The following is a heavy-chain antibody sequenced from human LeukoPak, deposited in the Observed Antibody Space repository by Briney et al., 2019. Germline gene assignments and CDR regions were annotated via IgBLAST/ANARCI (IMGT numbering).Heavy chain of an antibody. CDR2: IYSGGST. CDR1: GFTFSSYA. CDR3: ARGGYDILTGYQPFDY. D-gene: IGHD3-9*01. J-gene: IGHJ4*02. V-gene: IGHV3-53*01. Sequence: GGSLRLSCAASGFTFSSYAMSWVRQAPGKGLEWVSVIYSGGSTYYADSVKGRFTISRDNSKNTLYLRMNSLRAEDTAVYYCARGGYDILTGYQPFDYWGQGTLVTVSS.